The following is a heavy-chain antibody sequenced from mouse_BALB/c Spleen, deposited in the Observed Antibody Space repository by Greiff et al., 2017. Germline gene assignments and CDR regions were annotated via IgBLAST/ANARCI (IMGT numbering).Heavy chain of an antibody. V-gene: IGHV5-17*02. Sequence: EVQGVESGGGLVQPGGSRKLSCAASGFTFSSFGMHWVRQAPEKGLEWVAYISSGSSTIYYADTVKGRFTISRDNPKNTLFLQMTSLRSEDTAMYYCARGGFTTVVGYAMDYWGQGTSVTVSS. CDR2: ISSGSSTI. CDR3: ARGGFTTVVGYAMDY. CDR1: GFTFSSFG. J-gene: IGHJ4*01. D-gene: IGHD1-1*01.